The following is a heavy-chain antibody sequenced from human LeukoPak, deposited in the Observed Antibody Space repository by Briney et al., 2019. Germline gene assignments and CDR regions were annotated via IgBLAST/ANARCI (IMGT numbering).Heavy chain of an antibody. CDR1: GGFITRYY. CDR2: IYSNGTT. V-gene: IGHV4-4*07. D-gene: IGHD2-15*01. J-gene: IGHJ6*03. CDR3: ERDPGSYLYYYMDV. Sequence: SETLSLTCAVSGGFITRYYWSWIRQPAGKGLEWIGRIYSNGTTFYNPSLKSRVTMSVDTSKNEVSLKLNSVTAADTAVYYCERDPGSYLYYYMDVWGKGTTVTVSS.